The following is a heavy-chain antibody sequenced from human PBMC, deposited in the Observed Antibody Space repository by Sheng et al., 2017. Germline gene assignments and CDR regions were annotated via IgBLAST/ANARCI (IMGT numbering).Heavy chain of an antibody. CDR2: IYHSGST. CDR1: GYSISSGYY. V-gene: IGHV4-38-2*02. CDR3: ARDPHYYDFFAPFFDY. Sequence: QVQLQESGPGLVKPSETLSLTCAVSGYSISSGYYWDWIRQPPGKGLEWIGSIYHSGSTYYNPSLKSRVTISVDTSKNQFSLKLSSVTAADTAVYYCARDPHYYDFFAPFFDYWGQGTLVTVSS. D-gene: IGHD3-3*01. J-gene: IGHJ4*02.